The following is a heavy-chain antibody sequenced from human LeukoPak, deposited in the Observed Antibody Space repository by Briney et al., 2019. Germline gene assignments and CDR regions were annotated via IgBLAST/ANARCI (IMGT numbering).Heavy chain of an antibody. D-gene: IGHD1-26*01. V-gene: IGHV3-30*19. CDR2: ILYDGRTT. J-gene: IGHJ4*02. Sequence: GRSLRLSCAASGFTFSSYGMHWVRQAPGKGLEWVAVILYDGRTTNYAESVRGRFTISRDTSENTLYLQMNNLRPGDTAIYYCAREILGSAFSFDYWGQGTLVTVSS. CDR1: GFTFSSYG. CDR3: AREILGSAFSFDY.